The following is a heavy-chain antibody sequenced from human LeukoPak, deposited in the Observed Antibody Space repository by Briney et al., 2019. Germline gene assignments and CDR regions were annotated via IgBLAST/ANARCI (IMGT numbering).Heavy chain of an antibody. Sequence: ASVRVSCKASGYTFTGYYMHWVRQAPGQGLEWMGWINPNSGGTNYAQKFQGRVTITRDTSISTAYMELSRLRSDDTAVYYCARDSSSSLGISIYYYGMDVWGQGTTVTVSS. CDR3: ARDSSSSLGISIYYYGMDV. D-gene: IGHD6-6*01. CDR1: GYTFTGYY. V-gene: IGHV1-2*02. CDR2: INPNSGGT. J-gene: IGHJ6*02.